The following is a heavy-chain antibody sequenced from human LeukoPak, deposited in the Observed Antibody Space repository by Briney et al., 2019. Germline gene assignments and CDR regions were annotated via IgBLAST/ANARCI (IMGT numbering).Heavy chain of an antibody. V-gene: IGHV4-39*07. CDR2: IYYSGST. CDR1: GGSISSSSYY. D-gene: IGHD3-10*01. Sequence: SETLSLTCTVSGGSISSSSYYWGWIRQPPGKGLEWIGSIYYSGSTYYNPSLKSRVTISVDTSKNQFSLKLSSVTAADTAVYYCAIGPYGAPWDAFDIWGQGTMVTVSS. CDR3: AIGPYGAPWDAFDI. J-gene: IGHJ3*02.